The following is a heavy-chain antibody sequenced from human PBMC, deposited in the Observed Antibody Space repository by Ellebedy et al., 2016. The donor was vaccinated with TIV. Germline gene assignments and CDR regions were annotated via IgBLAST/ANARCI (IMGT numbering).Heavy chain of an antibody. CDR1: GGSISTYY. CDR2: IYYSGGT. Sequence: SETLSLTXTVSGGSISTYYCNWIRQPPGKGLEWIGHIYYSGGTNYNPSLKSRVTISVDTSKRQCSLNLSSVTAADTAVYYCARRSTSGPYNWFDPWGQGTLVTVSS. CDR3: ARRSTSGPYNWFDP. J-gene: IGHJ5*02. V-gene: IGHV4-59*01. D-gene: IGHD6-19*01.